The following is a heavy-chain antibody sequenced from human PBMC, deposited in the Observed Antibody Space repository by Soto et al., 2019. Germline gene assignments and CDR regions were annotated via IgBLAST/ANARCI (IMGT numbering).Heavy chain of an antibody. J-gene: IGHJ3*02. Sequence: HPGGSLRLSCSASGFTFSSFGLHWVRQAPGKGLEYVSAITGNGGSTYYADSVRGRFTISRDNSKNTLYLQMSSLRAEDTAVYFCGKDIGGAYFGPCDIWGQGTMVTVSS. CDR3: GKDIGGAYFGPCDI. D-gene: IGHD1-26*01. CDR1: GFTFSSFG. V-gene: IGHV3-64D*06. CDR2: ITGNGGST.